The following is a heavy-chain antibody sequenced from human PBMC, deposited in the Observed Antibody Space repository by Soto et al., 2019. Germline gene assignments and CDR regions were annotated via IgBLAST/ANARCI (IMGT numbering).Heavy chain of an antibody. D-gene: IGHD1-7*01. J-gene: IGHJ6*02. V-gene: IGHV3-30*18. CDR3: AKELFAWNYETHYYYGMDV. CDR1: GFTFSSYG. Sequence: GGSLRLSCAASGFTFSSYGMHWVRQAPGKGLEWVAVISYDGSNKYYADSVKGRFTISRDNSKNTLYLQMNSLRAEDTAVYYYAKELFAWNYETHYYYGMDVWGQGTTVTVSS. CDR2: ISYDGSNK.